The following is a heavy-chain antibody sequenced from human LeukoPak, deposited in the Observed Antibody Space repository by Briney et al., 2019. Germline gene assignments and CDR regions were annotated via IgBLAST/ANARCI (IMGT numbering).Heavy chain of an antibody. CDR2: ISAYNGDT. CDR1: GYTFTSYT. D-gene: IGHD3-3*01. V-gene: IGHV1-18*01. Sequence: GASVKVSCKASGYTFTSYTIMWVRQAPGQGLEWMGYISAYNGDTYYVPKFQGRATMTTDTSTNTAFMELRSLRSDDTAIYYCARVKIFGVAISNWFDPWGQGTLVTVSS. J-gene: IGHJ5*02. CDR3: ARVKIFGVAISNWFDP.